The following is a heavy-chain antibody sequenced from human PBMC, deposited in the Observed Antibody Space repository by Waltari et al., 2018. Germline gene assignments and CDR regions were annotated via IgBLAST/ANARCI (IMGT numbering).Heavy chain of an antibody. CDR1: GGPSTYYS. CDR2: ISHSGST. D-gene: IGHD1-26*01. J-gene: IGHJ5*02. Sequence: QVQLHQWGAGLLKPSENLSLTCAVSGGPSTYYSRRWIRHSPDKGLEWIGEISHSGSTNYNPSLKSRVTMSVDTIKKQFSLKLTSVTAADTAVYFCARTWGYSPPLGWFDPWGRGTRVTVSS. CDR3: ARTWGYSPPLGWFDP. V-gene: IGHV4-34*01.